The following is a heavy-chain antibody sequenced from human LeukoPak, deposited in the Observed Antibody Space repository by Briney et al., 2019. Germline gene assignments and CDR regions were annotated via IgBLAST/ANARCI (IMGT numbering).Heavy chain of an antibody. CDR3: AKEWSAFDI. CDR2: ISSASNTI. J-gene: IGHJ3*02. D-gene: IGHD2-15*01. CDR1: GFTSSSYS. Sequence: TGGSLRLSCAASGFTSSSYSMNWVRQAPGKGLEWVSYISSASNTIYYADSVKGRFTISRDNAKNSLYLQMNSLRAEDTAVYYCAKEWSAFDIWGQGTMVTVSS. V-gene: IGHV3-48*01.